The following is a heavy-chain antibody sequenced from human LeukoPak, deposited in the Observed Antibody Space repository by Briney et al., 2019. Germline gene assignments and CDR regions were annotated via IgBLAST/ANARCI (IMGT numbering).Heavy chain of an antibody. V-gene: IGHV1-69*05. J-gene: IGHJ4*02. CDR2: IIPIFGTA. CDR3: AREITIFGVVQRFDY. CDR1: GGTFSSYA. D-gene: IGHD3-3*01. Sequence: SVKVSCKASGGTFSSYAISWVRQAPGQGLEWMGRIIPIFGTANYAQKFQGRVTITTDESASTAYMELSSLRSEDTAVYYCAREITIFGVVQRFDYWGQGTLVTVSS.